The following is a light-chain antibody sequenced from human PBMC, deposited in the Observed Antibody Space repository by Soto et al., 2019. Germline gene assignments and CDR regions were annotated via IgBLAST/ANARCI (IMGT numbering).Light chain of an antibody. CDR3: QSYDSSLIAVV. Sequence: QSVLTQPPSTSGTPGQRVTISCSGSSSNIGSNTVNWYQHLPGTAPKLLIYSNNNRPSGVPDRFSGSKSGTSASLAITGLQAEDEADYYCQSYDSSLIAVVFGGGTKVTVL. V-gene: IGLV1-44*01. J-gene: IGLJ2*01. CDR1: SSNIGSNT. CDR2: SNN.